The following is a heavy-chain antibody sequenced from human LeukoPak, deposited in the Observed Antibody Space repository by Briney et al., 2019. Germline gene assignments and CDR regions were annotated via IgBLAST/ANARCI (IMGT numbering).Heavy chain of an antibody. Sequence: PGGSLRLSCAASGFTFSSYGMHWVRQAPGKGLEWVAVIWYGGSNKYYADSVKGRFTISRDNSKNTLYLQMNSLRAEDTAVYYCAKGGYPNDAFDIWGQGTMVTVSS. V-gene: IGHV3-33*08. CDR2: IWYGGSNK. CDR3: AKGGYPNDAFDI. J-gene: IGHJ3*02. CDR1: GFTFSSYG. D-gene: IGHD3-22*01.